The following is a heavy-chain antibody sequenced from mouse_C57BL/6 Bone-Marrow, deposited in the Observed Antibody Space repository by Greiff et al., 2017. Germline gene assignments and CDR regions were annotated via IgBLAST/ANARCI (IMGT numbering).Heavy chain of an antibody. Sequence: EVKLMESGGGLVQPGGSLKLSCAASGFTFSDYYMYWVRQTPEKRLEWVAYISNGGGSTYYPDTVKGRFTISRHNAKNTLYLQMSRLKSEDTAMYYCARRGTSMDYWGQGTSVTVSS. CDR1: GFTFSDYY. V-gene: IGHV5-12*01. CDR2: ISNGGGST. D-gene: IGHD2-14*01. J-gene: IGHJ4*01. CDR3: ARRGTSMDY.